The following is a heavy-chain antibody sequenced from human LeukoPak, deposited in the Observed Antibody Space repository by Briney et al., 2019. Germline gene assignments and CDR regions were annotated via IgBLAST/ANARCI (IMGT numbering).Heavy chain of an antibody. CDR1: GFTFSSYA. D-gene: IGHD6-19*01. V-gene: IGHV3-30-3*01. CDR3: ARDRYSSGWWLYYFDY. CDR2: ISYDGSNK. Sequence: GGSLRLSCAASGFTFSSYAMHWVRQAPGKGLEWLAVISYDGSNKYYADSVKGRFTISRDNSKNTLYLQMNSLRAEDTAVYYCARDRYSSGWWLYYFDYWGQGTLVTVSS. J-gene: IGHJ4*02.